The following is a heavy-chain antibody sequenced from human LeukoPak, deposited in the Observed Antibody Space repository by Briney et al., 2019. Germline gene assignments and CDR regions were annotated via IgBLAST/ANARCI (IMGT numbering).Heavy chain of an antibody. CDR3: ARSMITFGGVIVRPVRDAFDI. CDR2: ISAYNGNT. Sequence: ASVKVSCKASGYTFTSYGISWVRQAPGQGLEWMGWISAYNGNTNYAQKLQGRVTMTTDTSTSTAYMELRSLRSDDTAVYYCARSMITFGGVIVRPVRDAFDIWGQGTMVTVSS. J-gene: IGHJ3*02. CDR1: GYTFTSYG. D-gene: IGHD3-16*02. V-gene: IGHV1-18*01.